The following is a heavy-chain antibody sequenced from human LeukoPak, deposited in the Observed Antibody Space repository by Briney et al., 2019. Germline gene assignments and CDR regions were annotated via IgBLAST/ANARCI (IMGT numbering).Heavy chain of an antibody. J-gene: IGHJ4*02. V-gene: IGHV3-64D*06. Sequence: GGSLRLSCSASGFIISNYAMHWVRQAPGEGLEYVPAISAKGGSTYYADSVKGRFTISRDTSKNTLYLQMSSLRAEDTAMYHCVKDLYKGDSASWYFFHYWGQGTLVTVSS. CDR1: GFIISNYA. CDR3: VKDLYKGDSASWYFFHY. D-gene: IGHD6-13*01. CDR2: ISAKGGST.